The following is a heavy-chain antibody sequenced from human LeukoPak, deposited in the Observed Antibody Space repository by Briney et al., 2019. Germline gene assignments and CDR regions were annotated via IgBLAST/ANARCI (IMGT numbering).Heavy chain of an antibody. J-gene: IGHJ4*02. CDR3: ARGRRRYYDISTGYEN. CDR1: GGSFSGYS. V-gene: IGHV4-34*01. CDR2: INHSGST. D-gene: IGHD3-9*01. Sequence: SETLSLTCAVYGGSFSGYSWSWIRQPPGKGLEWIGEINHSGSTNDNPSLKRRVTISVDTSMNQFSLKLCSVTASDTAVYYCARGRRRYYDISTGYENWGQGTLVTVSS.